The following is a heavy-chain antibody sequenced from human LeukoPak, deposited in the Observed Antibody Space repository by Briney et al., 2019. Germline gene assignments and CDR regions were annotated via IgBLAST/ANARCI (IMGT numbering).Heavy chain of an antibody. CDR2: IYYSVTT. CDR1: GGSISGGGYS. V-gene: IGHV4-31*03. Sequence: PSQTLSLTCTVSGGSISGGGYSWSWIRQHPGKGLEWIGYIYYSVTTYYNPSLRSRVTISVDTSKNQFSLRLSSVTAADTAVYYCARFGPPNCSGGSCLFDYWGQGTLVTVSS. CDR3: ARFGPPNCSGGSCLFDY. D-gene: IGHD2-15*01. J-gene: IGHJ4*02.